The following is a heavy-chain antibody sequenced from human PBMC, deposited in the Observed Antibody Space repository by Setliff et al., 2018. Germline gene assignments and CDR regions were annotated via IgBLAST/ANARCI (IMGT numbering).Heavy chain of an antibody. CDR2: AYYNGDT. V-gene: IGHV4-39*01. D-gene: IGHD3-10*01. CDR1: GGSLSGSLRGYAVF. CDR3: ARHVGSRSRGYNYYYYYMDV. J-gene: IGHJ6*03. Sequence: SETLSLTCTVSGGSLSGSLRGYAVFWGWIRQSPGKELEWIGSAYYNGDTYYNPSLKSQVTMSVDTSRNQFSLHLISVTAADTAVYYCARHVGSRSRGYNYYYYYMDVWGKGTTVTVYS.